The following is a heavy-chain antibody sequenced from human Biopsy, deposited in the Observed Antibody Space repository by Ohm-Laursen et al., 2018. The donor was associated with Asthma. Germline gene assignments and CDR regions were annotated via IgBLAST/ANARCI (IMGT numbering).Heavy chain of an antibody. CDR1: GDSFSNYA. CDR2: LIPVLGTA. V-gene: IGHV1-69*13. J-gene: IGHJ3*02. D-gene: IGHD3-9*01. CDR3: ARTYYDFLTGQVNDAFAM. Sequence: GASVKVSCNASGDSFSNYAISWVRQAPRQGLEWMGGLIPVLGTADYAQMFEGRVTITADESTSTAYMDLSSLRSEDTAVYYCARTYYDFLTGQVNDAFAMWGQGTMVTVSS.